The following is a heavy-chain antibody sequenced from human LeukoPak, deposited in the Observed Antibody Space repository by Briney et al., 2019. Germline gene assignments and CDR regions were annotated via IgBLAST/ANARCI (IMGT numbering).Heavy chain of an antibody. V-gene: IGHV3-30*18. CDR1: GFTFSSYG. CDR2: ISYDGSNK. Sequence: GRSLRLSCAASGFTFSSYGMHWVRQAPGKGLEWVAVISYDGSNKYYADSVKGRFTISRDNSKNTLYLQMNSLRAEDTAVYYCAKDGCRSTSCYYGMDVWGQGTTVTVSS. CDR3: AKDGCRSTSCYYGMDV. D-gene: IGHD2-2*01. J-gene: IGHJ6*02.